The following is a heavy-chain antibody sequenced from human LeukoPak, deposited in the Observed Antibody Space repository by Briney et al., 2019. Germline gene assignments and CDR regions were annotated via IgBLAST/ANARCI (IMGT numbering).Heavy chain of an antibody. V-gene: IGHV1-2*02. J-gene: IGHJ4*02. CDR1: GYRFTDHL. CDR2: INPNSGDT. D-gene: IGHD2-15*01. CDR3: TRDLRIAPAVAFFDS. Sequence: GASVKVSCKASGYRFTDHLIHWIRQAPGQGLEWMGWINPNSGDTISAQKFQGRVAMTRDTSITTTYMELTGLGFGDGAMYYCTRDLRIAPAVAFFDSWGQGTRVTVSS.